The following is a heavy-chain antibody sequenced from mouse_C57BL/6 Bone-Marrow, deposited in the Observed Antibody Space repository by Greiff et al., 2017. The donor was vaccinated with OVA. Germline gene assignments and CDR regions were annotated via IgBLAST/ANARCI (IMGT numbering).Heavy chain of an antibody. CDR2: IGPGSGST. J-gene: IGHJ2*01. D-gene: IGHD2-14*01. Sequence: QVQLQQSGAELVKPGASVKLSCKASGYTFTDYYINWVKQRPGQGLEWIGKIGPGSGSTYYNEKFKGKATLTADKPSSTAYVQLSSLTSEDSAVYYCAREVFPYYFDYWGQGTTLTVSS. CDR3: AREVFPYYFDY. V-gene: IGHV1-77*01. CDR1: GYTFTDYY.